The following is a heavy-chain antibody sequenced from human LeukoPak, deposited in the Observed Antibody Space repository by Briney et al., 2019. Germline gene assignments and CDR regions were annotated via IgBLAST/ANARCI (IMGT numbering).Heavy chain of an antibody. J-gene: IGHJ4*02. Sequence: ASVKVSCKASGYTFTNYYMHWVRQAPGQGLEWMGMISPSGASTSYAQKFQGRLTITADESTSTAYMELSSLRAEDTAVYYCARDLVGSHTGYSSGAWDYWGQGTLVTVSS. D-gene: IGHD3-9*01. CDR3: ARDLVGSHTGYSSGAWDY. CDR2: ISPSGAST. CDR1: GYTFTNYY. V-gene: IGHV1-46*01.